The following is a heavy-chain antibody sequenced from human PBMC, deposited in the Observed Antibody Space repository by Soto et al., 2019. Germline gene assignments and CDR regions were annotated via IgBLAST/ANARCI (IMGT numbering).Heavy chain of an antibody. CDR1: GFTFSSYS. CDR2: ISSSSSYI. V-gene: IGHV3-21*01. CDR3: ARDQEGVAGTADYYYYGMDV. Sequence: GGSLRLSCAASGFTFSSYSMNWVRQAPGKGLEWVSSISSSSSYIYYADSVKGRFTISRDNAKNSLYLQMNSLRAEDTAVYYCARDQEGVAGTADYYYYGMDVWGQGTTVTVSS. D-gene: IGHD6-19*01. J-gene: IGHJ6*02.